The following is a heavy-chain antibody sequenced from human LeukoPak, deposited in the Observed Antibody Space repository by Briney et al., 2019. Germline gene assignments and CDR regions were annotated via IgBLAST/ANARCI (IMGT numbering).Heavy chain of an antibody. CDR3: ARDLGYSGYEHYLDY. CDR1: GFTFSGFW. CDR2: IKQDGSEK. D-gene: IGHD5-12*01. V-gene: IGHV3-7*04. Sequence: PGGSLRLSCAASGFTFSGFWMIWVRQAPGKGLEWVANIKQDGSEKHYVDSVKGRFSISRDNAKNSLYLQVNSLRAEDTAVYYCARDLGYSGYEHYLDYWGQGTLVTVSS. J-gene: IGHJ4*02.